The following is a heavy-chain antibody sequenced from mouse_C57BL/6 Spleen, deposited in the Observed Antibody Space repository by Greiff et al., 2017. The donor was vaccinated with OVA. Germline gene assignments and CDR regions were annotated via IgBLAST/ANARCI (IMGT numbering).Heavy chain of an antibody. V-gene: IGHV1-50*01. CDR1: GYTFTSYW. J-gene: IGHJ4*01. D-gene: IGHD1-1*01. CDR3: ARSPPITTVVARDAMDY. CDR2: IDRSDSYP. Sequence: QVQLQQPGAELVKPGASVKLSCKASGYTFTSYWMQWVKQRPGQGLEWIGEIDRSDSYPNYNQKFKGKATLTVDTSSSTAYMQLSSLTSEDSAVYYCARSPPITTVVARDAMDYWGQGTSVTVSS.